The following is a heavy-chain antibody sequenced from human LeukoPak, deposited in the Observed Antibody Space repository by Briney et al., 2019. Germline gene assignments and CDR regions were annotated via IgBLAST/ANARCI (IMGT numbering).Heavy chain of an antibody. D-gene: IGHD3-22*01. CDR1: GFTFSSYA. CDR2: ISSNGGST. J-gene: IGHJ4*02. CDR3: AREKYCYDSSGYDY. V-gene: IGHV3-64*01. Sequence: GGSLRLSCAASGFTFSSYAMHWVRQAPGKGLEYVSAISSNGGSTYYANSVKGRFTISRDNSKNALYLQMGSLRAEDMAVYYCAREKYCYDSSGYDYWGQGTLVTVSS.